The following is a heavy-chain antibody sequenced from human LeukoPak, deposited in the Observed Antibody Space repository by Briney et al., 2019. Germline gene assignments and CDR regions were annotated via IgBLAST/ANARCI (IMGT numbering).Heavy chain of an antibody. Sequence: PVGSLRLSCAASGFTFSSYSMNWVRQAPGKGLEWVSSISSSSSYIYYADSVKGRFTISRDNAKKSLYLQMNSLRAEDTAVYYCARATQYYDSSGRIDYWGQGTLVTVSS. CDR3: ARATQYYDSSGRIDY. V-gene: IGHV3-21*01. CDR1: GFTFSSYS. J-gene: IGHJ4*02. D-gene: IGHD3-22*01. CDR2: ISSSSSYI.